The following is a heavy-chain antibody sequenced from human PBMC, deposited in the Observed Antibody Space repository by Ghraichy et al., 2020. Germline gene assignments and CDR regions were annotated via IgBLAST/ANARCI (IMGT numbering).Heavy chain of an antibody. CDR2: INHSGST. J-gene: IGHJ4*02. V-gene: IGHV4-34*01. CDR1: GGSFSGYY. D-gene: IGHD1-26*01. Sequence: SETLSLTCAVYGGSFSGYYWSWIRQPPGKRLEWIGEINHSGSTNYNPSLKSRVTISVDTSKNQFSLKLSSVTAADTAVYYCARGRPPYRYYFDYWGQGTLVTVSS. CDR3: ARGRPPYRYYFDY.